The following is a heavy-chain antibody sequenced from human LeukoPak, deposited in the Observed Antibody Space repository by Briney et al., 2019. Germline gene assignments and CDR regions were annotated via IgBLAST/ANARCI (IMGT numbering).Heavy chain of an antibody. CDR1: GGSVNNYY. V-gene: IGHV4-59*02. CDR3: ARGTIGSYTY. CDR2: IYYGGST. J-gene: IGHJ4*02. D-gene: IGHD3-10*01. Sequence: PSETPSLTCTVSGGSVNNYYWNWIRQPPGKGLDWIGYIYYGGSTNYNPSLKSRVTISVDTSKNQFSLKLSSVTAADTAVYYCARGTIGSYTYWGQGTLVTVSS.